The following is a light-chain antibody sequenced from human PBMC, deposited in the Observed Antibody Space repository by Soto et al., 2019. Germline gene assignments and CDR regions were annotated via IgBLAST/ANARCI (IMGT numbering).Light chain of an antibody. J-gene: IGKJ2*01. Sequence: DIQMTQSPSSLSAFVGDRVTVTCRASQSIGRYLNWYQQKPGKAPKLLIYDVSSLQTGVPSRFSGDESGTDFTLTISGLQPEDLATYYCQQSFSAPRTFGQGTKREIQ. CDR1: QSIGRY. V-gene: IGKV1-39*01. CDR3: QQSFSAPRT. CDR2: DVS.